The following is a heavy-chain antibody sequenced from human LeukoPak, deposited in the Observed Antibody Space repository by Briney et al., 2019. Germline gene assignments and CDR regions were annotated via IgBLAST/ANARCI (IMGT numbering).Heavy chain of an antibody. CDR1: GGSISSYY. V-gene: IGHV4-59*01. CDR2: IYYSGST. D-gene: IGHD4-23*01. Sequence: PSETLSLTCTVSGGSISSYYWSWIRQPPGKGLEWIGYIYYSGSTNYNPSLKSRVTISVDTSKNQFSLKLSSVTAADTAVYYCARDRYGGNSPFDYWGQGTLDTVSS. J-gene: IGHJ4*02. CDR3: ARDRYGGNSPFDY.